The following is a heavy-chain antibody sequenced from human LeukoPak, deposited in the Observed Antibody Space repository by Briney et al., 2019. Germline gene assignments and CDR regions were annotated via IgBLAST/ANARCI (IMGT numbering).Heavy chain of an antibody. CDR1: GFTFNNYE. Sequence: GGSLRLSCAASGFTFNNYEMHWVRQTAGKGLEWVSAVGIAGDTFYAGSVKGRFSNSRDNAESSLFLQMNSLRAGDTAVYYCAREGRMGTADAFDVWGQGTMVTVSS. CDR3: AREGRMGTADAFDV. V-gene: IGHV3-13*01. J-gene: IGHJ3*01. CDR2: VGIAGDT. D-gene: IGHD1-14*01.